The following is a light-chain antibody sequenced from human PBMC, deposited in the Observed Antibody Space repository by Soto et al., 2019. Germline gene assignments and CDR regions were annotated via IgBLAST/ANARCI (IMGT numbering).Light chain of an antibody. J-gene: IGKJ1*01. V-gene: IGKV1-12*01. CDR1: QGVSSG. CDR2: ATV. Sequence: DIQMTKPPSSVSASLGERVTIIGRGSQGVSSGLAWYQQKPGKPPTLLIYATVTLERGVPSRFSGSGTGTDFTLTISNLQPEDCAIYYCQQAHSLPWTFGQGTKVEIK. CDR3: QQAHSLPWT.